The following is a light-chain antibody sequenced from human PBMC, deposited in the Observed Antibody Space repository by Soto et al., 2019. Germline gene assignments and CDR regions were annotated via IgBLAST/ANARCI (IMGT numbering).Light chain of an antibody. J-gene: IGKJ3*01. CDR2: GAS. V-gene: IGKV3-15*01. CDR1: QSVSSN. Sequence: EIVMTQSPATLSVSPGERATLSCRASQSVSSNLAWYQQKPGQAPRLLIYGASTRATGIPARCSGSGSGTEFTLTISSLQAEDFAVYYCQQYNNWPVTFGPGIKVDIK. CDR3: QQYNNWPVT.